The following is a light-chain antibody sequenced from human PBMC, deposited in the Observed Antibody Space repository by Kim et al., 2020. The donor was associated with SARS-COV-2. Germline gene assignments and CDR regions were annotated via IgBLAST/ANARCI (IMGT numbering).Light chain of an antibody. CDR2: GAS. CDR1: QSVSSSY. J-gene: IGKJ2*01. Sequence: SPVERATLPCRASQSVSSSYLAWYQQKPGQDPRLLIYGASSRATGIPDRFSGSGSGTDFTLTISRLEPEDFAVYYCQQYGSSPPNTFGQGTKLEI. V-gene: IGKV3-20*01. CDR3: QQYGSSPPNT.